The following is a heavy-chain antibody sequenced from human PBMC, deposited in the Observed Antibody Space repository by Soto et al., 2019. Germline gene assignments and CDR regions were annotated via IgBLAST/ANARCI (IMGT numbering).Heavy chain of an antibody. V-gene: IGHV1-46*03. CDR1: GYTFTSYY. D-gene: IGHD3-9*01. CDR2: INPSGGST. CDR3: ARDGVILRYFDWSQPPHWFDP. Sequence: EASVKVSCKASGYTFTSYYMHWVRQAPGQGLEWMGIINPSGGSTSYAQKFQGRVTMTRDTSTSTVYMELSSLRSEDTAVYYCARDGVILRYFDWSQPPHWFDPWGQGTLVTVSS. J-gene: IGHJ5*02.